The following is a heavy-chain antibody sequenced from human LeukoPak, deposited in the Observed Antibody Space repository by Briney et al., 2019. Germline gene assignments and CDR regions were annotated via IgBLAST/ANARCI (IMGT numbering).Heavy chain of an antibody. CDR2: IIPIFGTA. CDR1: GYTFTGYS. CDR3: ARATMITFGGVIVPYYFDY. J-gene: IGHJ4*02. D-gene: IGHD3-16*02. V-gene: IGHV1-69*13. Sequence: GASVKVSCKASGYTFTGYSMHWVRQAPGQGLEWMGGIIPIFGTANYAQKFQGRVTITADESTSTAYMELSSLRSEDTAVYYCARATMITFGGVIVPYYFDYWGQGTLVTVSS.